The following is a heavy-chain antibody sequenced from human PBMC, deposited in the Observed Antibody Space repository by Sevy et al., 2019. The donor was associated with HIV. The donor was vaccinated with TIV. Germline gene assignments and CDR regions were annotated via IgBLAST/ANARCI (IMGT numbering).Heavy chain of an antibody. Sequence: GGSLRLSCAASGFTFSNAWMSWVRQAPGKGLEWVGRIKSKTDGGTIDYAAPVKGRFTISRDDSKNTLYLQMNSLRAEDTAVYYCAKGDRTFYGMDVWGQGTTVTVSS. D-gene: IGHD2-15*01. CDR2: IKSKTDGGTI. J-gene: IGHJ6*02. V-gene: IGHV3-15*01. CDR3: AKGDRTFYGMDV. CDR1: GFTFSNAW.